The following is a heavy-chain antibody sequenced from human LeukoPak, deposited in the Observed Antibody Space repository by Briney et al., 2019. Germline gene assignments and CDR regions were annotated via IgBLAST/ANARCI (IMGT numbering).Heavy chain of an antibody. J-gene: IGHJ3*02. Sequence: SETLSLTCTVSGGSISSYYWSWIRQPPGTGLEWIGYIYYSGSTNYNPTLKSRVTISADTSKSQFSLKLSSVTAADTAVYYCARAPSIAAAGTVAFDIWGQGTMVTVPS. CDR1: GGSISSYY. V-gene: IGHV4-59*01. D-gene: IGHD6-13*01. CDR3: ARAPSIAAAGTVAFDI. CDR2: IYYSGST.